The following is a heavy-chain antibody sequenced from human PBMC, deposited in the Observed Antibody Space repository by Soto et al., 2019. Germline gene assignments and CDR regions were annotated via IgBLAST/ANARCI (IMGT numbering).Heavy chain of an antibody. Sequence: SVKVSCKASGGTFSSYAISWVRQANGQGLEWMGGIIPIFGTANYAQKFQGRVTITADESTSTAYMELSSLRSEDTAVYYCASSALSSYGYGLYYYYYYGMDAWGQGTTVTV. CDR1: GGTFSSYA. V-gene: IGHV1-69*13. CDR3: ASSALSSYGYGLYYYYYYGMDA. CDR2: IIPIFGTA. J-gene: IGHJ6*02. D-gene: IGHD5-18*01.